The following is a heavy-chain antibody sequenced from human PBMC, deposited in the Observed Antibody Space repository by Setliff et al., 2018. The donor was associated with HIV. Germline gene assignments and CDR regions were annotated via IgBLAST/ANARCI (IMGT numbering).Heavy chain of an antibody. Sequence: PSETLSLTCNVSGTSISSGTYYWSWIRQPAGKGLEWVGHILSSGRTNYNPSLKSRVTISIDTSKNQFSLKLNSVTAADTAVYFCARVPGRDYYDTSGDFDYWGQGILVTVSS. D-gene: IGHD3-22*01. J-gene: IGHJ4*02. CDR3: ARVPGRDYYDTSGDFDY. CDR1: GTSISSGTYY. CDR2: ILSSGRT. V-gene: IGHV4-61*09.